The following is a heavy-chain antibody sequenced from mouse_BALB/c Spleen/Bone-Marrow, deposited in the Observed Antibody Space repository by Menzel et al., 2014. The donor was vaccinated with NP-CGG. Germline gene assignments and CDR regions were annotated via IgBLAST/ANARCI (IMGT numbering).Heavy chain of an antibody. CDR3: ARYGGRYYAMDY. V-gene: IGHV14-3*02. Sequence: EVQLQQSGAELVKPGASVKLSCTASGSNIKDTYMHWVKQRPEQGLEWIGRIDPANGNTNYDPRFQGKATITADISSNTAYLQLSSLTSEDTAVYYCARYGGRYYAMDYWGQGTSVTVSS. D-gene: IGHD1-1*01. J-gene: IGHJ4*01. CDR1: GSNIKDTY. CDR2: IDPANGNT.